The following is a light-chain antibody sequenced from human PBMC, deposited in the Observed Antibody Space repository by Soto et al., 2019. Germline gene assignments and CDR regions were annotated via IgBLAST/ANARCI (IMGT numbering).Light chain of an antibody. CDR3: PLFTTNGTHV. J-gene: IGLJ1*01. CDR2: EVN. V-gene: IGLV2-14*01. Sequence: QASRAEPASVAGSPGQSITSSCTGTSSDIGAYDYVSWFQQHPGKAPKLMISEVNNRPSGVSNRFSGYKSGNTAYLTISGLQVEDVAEYFCPLFTTNGTHVFGTGSKVTVL. CDR1: SSDIGAYDY.